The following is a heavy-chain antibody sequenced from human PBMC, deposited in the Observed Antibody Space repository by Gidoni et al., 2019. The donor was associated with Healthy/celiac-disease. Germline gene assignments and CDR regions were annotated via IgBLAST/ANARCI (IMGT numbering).Heavy chain of an antibody. D-gene: IGHD2-15*01. CDR2: IYWDDDK. Sequence: QITLKESGPTLVQPTQTLTLTCTFSGVSLSTSAVGVGWIRQPPGKALEWLALIYWDDDKRYSPSLKSRLTITKDTTKNQVVLTMTNMDPVDTATYYCAHSSCGGSCYSIGWFDPWGQGTLVTVSS. CDR1: GVSLSTSAVG. CDR3: AHSSCGGSCYSIGWFDP. V-gene: IGHV2-5*02. J-gene: IGHJ5*02.